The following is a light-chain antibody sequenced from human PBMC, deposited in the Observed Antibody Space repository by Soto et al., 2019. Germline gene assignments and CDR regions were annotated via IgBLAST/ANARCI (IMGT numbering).Light chain of an antibody. J-gene: IGLJ1*01. CDR2: EDT. V-gene: IGLV2-23*01. CDR3: CSYAGSSTYV. CDR1: SSDVGNYNL. Sequence: SALTQPPSASGSPGQSVTIPCTGTSSDVGNYNLVSWYLHHPGKAPKLLIYEDTKRPSGVSNRFSGSRSGNTASLTVSGLQAEDETDYYCCSYAGSSTYVFGTGTKVTV.